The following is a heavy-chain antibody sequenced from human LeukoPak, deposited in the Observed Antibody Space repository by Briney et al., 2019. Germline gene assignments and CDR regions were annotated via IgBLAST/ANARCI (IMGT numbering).Heavy chain of an antibody. Sequence: GGSLRLSCGASGFTFSNYAMSWVRQAPGKGLESVSDIRSTGGTTAYADSVKGRFTISRDNSRNTLYLQMNSLRAEDTAVYYCARADRYGTTWYGRVDYWGQETLVTVSS. V-gene: IGHV3-23*01. CDR2: IRSTGGTT. J-gene: IGHJ4*02. D-gene: IGHD6-13*01. CDR3: ARADRYGTTWYGRVDY. CDR1: GFTFSNYA.